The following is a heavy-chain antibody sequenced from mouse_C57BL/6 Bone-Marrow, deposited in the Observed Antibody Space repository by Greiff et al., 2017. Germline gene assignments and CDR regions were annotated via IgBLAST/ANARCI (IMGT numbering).Heavy chain of an antibody. CDR3: DRTLTTVVQWYVDV. CDR1: GFSLTSYS. D-gene: IGHD1-1*01. V-gene: IGHV2-9-1*01. CDR2: IWTGGGT. Sequence: VQGVESGPGLVAPSQSLSITCTVSGFSLTSYSISWVRQPPGKGLEWLGVIWTGGGTNYNSALNSRLDISKENSKSQASLKMNSVQTDDTARYDCDRTLTTVVQWYVDVWGTGTTVTVSA. J-gene: IGHJ1*03.